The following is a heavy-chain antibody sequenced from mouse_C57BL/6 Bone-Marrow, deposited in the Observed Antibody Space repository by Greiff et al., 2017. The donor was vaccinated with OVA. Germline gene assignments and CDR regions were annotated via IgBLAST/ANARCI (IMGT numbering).Heavy chain of an antibody. CDR1: GFTFSSYA. CDR3: TRGGSSPYYFDY. Sequence: EVKLMESGEGLVKPGGSLKLSCAASGFTFSSYAMSWVRQTPEKRLEWVAYISSGGDYIYYADTVKGRFTISRDNARNTLYLQMSSLKSEDTAMYYCTRGGSSPYYFDYWGQGTTLTVSS. V-gene: IGHV5-9-1*02. D-gene: IGHD1-1*01. J-gene: IGHJ2*01. CDR2: ISSGGDYI.